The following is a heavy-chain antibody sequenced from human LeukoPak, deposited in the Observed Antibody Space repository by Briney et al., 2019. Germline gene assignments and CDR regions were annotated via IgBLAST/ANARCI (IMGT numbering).Heavy chain of an antibody. V-gene: IGHV1-2*06. J-gene: IGHJ4*02. Sequence: ASVKVSCKDSGYTFTGNYMHWVRQAPGQGLEWMGRINPNSGGTNYAQKFQGRVTMTRDTSISTAYMELSRLRSDDTAVYYCARAPGGATQSIKDYWGQGTLVTVSS. CDR2: INPNSGGT. D-gene: IGHD1-26*01. CDR3: ARAPGGATQSIKDY. CDR1: GYTFTGNY.